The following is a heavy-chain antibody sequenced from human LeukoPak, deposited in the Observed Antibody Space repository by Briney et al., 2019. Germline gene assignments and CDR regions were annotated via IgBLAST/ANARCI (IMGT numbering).Heavy chain of an antibody. CDR3: ARASYCGGDCYPKYYFDY. Sequence: PGGSLRPSCAASGFTFSSYSMNWVRQAPGKGLEWVSSISSSSSYIYHADSVKGRFTISRDNAKNSLYLQMNSLRAEDTAVYYCARASYCGGDCYPKYYFDYWGQGTLVTVSS. J-gene: IGHJ4*02. CDR2: ISSSSSYI. D-gene: IGHD2-21*02. CDR1: GFTFSSYS. V-gene: IGHV3-21*01.